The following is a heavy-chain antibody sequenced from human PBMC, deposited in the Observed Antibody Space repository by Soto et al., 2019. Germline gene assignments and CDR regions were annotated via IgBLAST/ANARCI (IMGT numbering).Heavy chain of an antibody. CDR2: ISSSSSYI. CDR3: ASIEYSSSSGGIGYYYYYMDV. CDR1: GFTFSSYS. Sequence: EVQLVESGGGLVKPGGSLRLSCAASGFTFSSYSMNWVRQAPGKGLEWVSSISSSSSYIYYADSVKGRFTISRDNAKHSLYLQMNSLRAEDTAVYYCASIEYSSSSGGIGYYYYYMDVWGKGTTVTVSS. D-gene: IGHD6-6*01. J-gene: IGHJ6*03. V-gene: IGHV3-21*01.